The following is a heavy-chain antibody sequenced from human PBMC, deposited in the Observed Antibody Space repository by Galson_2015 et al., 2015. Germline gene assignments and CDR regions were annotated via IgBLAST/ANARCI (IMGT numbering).Heavy chain of an antibody. D-gene: IGHD3-3*01. V-gene: IGHV4-59*08. CDR1: GGSSSNYY. J-gene: IGHJ4*02. CDR3: ATYDFWSGYHDY. Sequence: ETLSLTCTVSGGSSSNYYWSWIRPPPGKGLEWIGYIFYSGSTNYNPSLKSRVTISKDTSKKQFSLKLSSVTAADTAVYYCATYDFWSGYHDYWGQGTLVTVSS. CDR2: IFYSGST.